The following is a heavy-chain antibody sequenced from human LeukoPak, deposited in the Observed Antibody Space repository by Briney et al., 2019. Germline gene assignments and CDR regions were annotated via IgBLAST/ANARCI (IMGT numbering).Heavy chain of an antibody. CDR1: GGSFSGYY. J-gene: IGHJ4*02. Sequence: MTSETLSLTCAVYGGSFSGYYWSWIRQPPGKGLEWIGEINHSGSTNYNPSLKSRVTISVDTSKNQFSLKLSSVTAADTAVYYCARGRSWNAIPGGSSSSDYWGQGTLVTVSS. D-gene: IGHD6-13*01. CDR2: INHSGST. CDR3: ARGRSWNAIPGGSSSSDY. V-gene: IGHV4-34*01.